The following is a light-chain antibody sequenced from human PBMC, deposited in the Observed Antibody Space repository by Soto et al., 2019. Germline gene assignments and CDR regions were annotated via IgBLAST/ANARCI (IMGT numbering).Light chain of an antibody. CDR3: QQSCSSTWT. J-gene: IGKJ1*01. Sequence: DIQMTQSPSSLSASVGDRVTITCRASQGISTYLNWYQKKPGKAPKLLIYAASSLQSGVPSRFSGSGPETDFTLTISSLQPEDFATYSCQQSCSSTWTSGQGTKVEI. V-gene: IGKV1-39*01. CDR2: AAS. CDR1: QGISTY.